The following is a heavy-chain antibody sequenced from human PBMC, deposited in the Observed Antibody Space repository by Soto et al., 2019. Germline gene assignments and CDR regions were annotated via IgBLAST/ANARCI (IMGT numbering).Heavy chain of an antibody. D-gene: IGHD1-26*01. Sequence: GESLKISCKGSGYSFTSYWIGWVRQMPGKGLEWMGIIYPGDSDTRYSPSFQGQVTISADKSISTAYLQWSSLKASDTAMYYCARRSPLYIVGAYDAIDIWGQGTMVTVSS. J-gene: IGHJ3*02. CDR2: IYPGDSDT. CDR3: ARRSPLYIVGAYDAIDI. V-gene: IGHV5-51*01. CDR1: GYSFTSYW.